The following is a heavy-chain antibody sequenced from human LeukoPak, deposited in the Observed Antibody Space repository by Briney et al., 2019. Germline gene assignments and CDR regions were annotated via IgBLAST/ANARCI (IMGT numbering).Heavy chain of an antibody. J-gene: IGHJ4*02. V-gene: IGHV3-33*01. D-gene: IGHD6-13*01. Sequence: GGSLRLSCAASGFTFSSYGMHWVRQAPGKGLEWVAVIWYDGSNKYYADSVKGRFTISRDNSKNTLYLQMNSLRAEDTAVYYCARDKRIAAAEGPLEYWGQGTLVTVSS. CDR2: IWYDGSNK. CDR1: GFTFSSYG. CDR3: ARDKRIAAAEGPLEY.